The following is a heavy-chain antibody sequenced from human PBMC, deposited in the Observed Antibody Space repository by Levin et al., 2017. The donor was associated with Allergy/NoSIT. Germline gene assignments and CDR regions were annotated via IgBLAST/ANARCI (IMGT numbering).Heavy chain of an antibody. J-gene: IGHJ4*02. D-gene: IGHD5-12*01. CDR1: GYSFTSYW. Sequence: GESLKISCKGSGYSFTSYWIGWVRQMPGKGLEWMGIIYPGDSDTRYSPSFQGQVTISADKSISTAYLQWSSLKASDTAMYYCARHQSQSPEVAAMWPLDYWGQGTLVTVSS. V-gene: IGHV5-51*01. CDR3: ARHQSQSPEVAAMWPLDY. CDR2: IYPGDSDT.